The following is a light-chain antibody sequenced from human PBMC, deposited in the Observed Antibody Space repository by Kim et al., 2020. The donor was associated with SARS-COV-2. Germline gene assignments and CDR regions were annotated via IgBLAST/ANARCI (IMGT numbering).Light chain of an antibody. CDR1: QSVSID. Sequence: SPRERATLSCSASQSVSIDFSWYQQKPGQAPRLLIYGASTRATGIPARFSGSGSGTEFSLTISSLQSEDLAVYYCQQYNKWPPWTFGQGTKVDIK. CDR3: QQYNKWPPWT. CDR2: GAS. J-gene: IGKJ1*01. V-gene: IGKV3-15*01.